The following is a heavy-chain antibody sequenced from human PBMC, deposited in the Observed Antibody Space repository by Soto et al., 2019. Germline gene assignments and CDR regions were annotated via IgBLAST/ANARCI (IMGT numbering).Heavy chain of an antibody. Sequence: QVHLVESGGGVVQPGRSLRLSCAASGFSFSTYGMHWVRQAPGKGLEWVAFISHDGSNKYYADSVKGRFTISRDNSKNTLYLQMNSLRAEDTAVYYCPKGFGNYWAFDYWGQGTMVTVSS. CDR1: GFSFSTYG. CDR3: PKGFGNYWAFDY. CDR2: ISHDGSNK. J-gene: IGHJ4*02. D-gene: IGHD1-26*01. V-gene: IGHV3-30*18.